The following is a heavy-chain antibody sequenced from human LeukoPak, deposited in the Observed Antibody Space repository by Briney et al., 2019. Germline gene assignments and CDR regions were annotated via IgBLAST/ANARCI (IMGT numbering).Heavy chain of an antibody. CDR3: ARHSGWAFDS. CDR1: GFTFSSYS. Sequence: PGGSLRFSCAASGFTFSSYSMNWVRQAPGKGLEWVSSISSSSSYIYYADSVKGRFTISRDNAKNSLYLQMNSLRVEDTALYYCARHSGWAFDSWGQGTLVTVSS. D-gene: IGHD6-19*01. CDR2: ISSSSSYI. J-gene: IGHJ4*02. V-gene: IGHV3-21*04.